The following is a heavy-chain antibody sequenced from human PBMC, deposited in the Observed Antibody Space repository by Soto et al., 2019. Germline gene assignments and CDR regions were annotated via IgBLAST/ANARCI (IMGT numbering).Heavy chain of an antibody. J-gene: IGHJ6*02. D-gene: IGHD3-10*01. CDR2: IIPIFGTA. V-gene: IGHV1-69*13. CDR3: AGAYGSGSYYNPNYDSNDDYGMDV. CDR1: GGTFSGYA. Sequence: GASVKVSCKASGGTFSGYAISWVRQAPGQGLEWMGGIIPIFGTANYAQKFQGRVTITSDESTSTAYMELSSLRSEDTAVYYCAGAYGSGSYYNPNYDSNDDYGMDVWGQGTTVTVSS.